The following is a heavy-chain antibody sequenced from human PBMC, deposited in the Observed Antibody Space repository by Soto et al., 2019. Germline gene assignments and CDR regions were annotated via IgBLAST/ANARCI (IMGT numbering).Heavy chain of an antibody. J-gene: IGHJ5*02. D-gene: IGHD3-10*01. CDR3: ARAITMVRGVIPPYNWFDP. CDR1: GGTFSSYA. V-gene: IGHV1-69*01. CDR2: IIPIFGTA. Sequence: QVQLVQSGAEVKKPGSSVKVSCKASGGTFSSYAISWVRQAPGQGLEWMGGIIPIFGTANYAQKFQGRVTITGDESTSTAYMELSSLRSEDTSVYYCARAITMVRGVIPPYNWFDPWGQGTLVTVSS.